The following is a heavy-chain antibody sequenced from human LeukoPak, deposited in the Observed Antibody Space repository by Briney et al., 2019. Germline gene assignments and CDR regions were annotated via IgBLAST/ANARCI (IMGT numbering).Heavy chain of an antibody. V-gene: IGHV3-74*01. J-gene: IGHJ4*02. CDR3: TSHIVAAKDY. D-gene: IGHD5-12*01. CDR1: GFTFSRHW. Sequence: QPGGSLRLSCAASGFTFSRHWMHWVRQAPGKGLVWVSRINNDGGTISYADSVKGRFTISRDNAKNTLYLQMNSLRVEDTAIYYCTSHIVAAKDYWGQGTLVTVSS. CDR2: INNDGGTI.